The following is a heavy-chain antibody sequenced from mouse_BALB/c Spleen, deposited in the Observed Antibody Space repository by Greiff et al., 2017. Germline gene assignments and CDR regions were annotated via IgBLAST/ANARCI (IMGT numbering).Heavy chain of an antibody. V-gene: IGHV2-9*02. CDR2: IWAGGST. CDR1: GFSLTSYG. CDR3: ARDTVYDGSWFAY. Sequence: GKLMESGPGLVAPSQSLSITCTVSGFSLTSYGVHWVRQPPGKGLEWLGVIWAGGSTNYNSALMSRLSISKDNSKSQVFLKMNSLQTDDTAMYYCARDTVYDGSWFAYWGQGTLVTVSA. J-gene: IGHJ3*01. D-gene: IGHD1-1*01.